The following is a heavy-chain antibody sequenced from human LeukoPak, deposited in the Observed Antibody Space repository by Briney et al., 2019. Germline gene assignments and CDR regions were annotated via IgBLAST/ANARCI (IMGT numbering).Heavy chain of an antibody. Sequence: PGGSLRLSCAASGFTFSSYAMSWVRQAPGKGLEWVSAISGSGGSTYYADSVKGRFTISRDNSKNTLYLQMNSLRAEDTAVYYCAKDRYFDWFPPGFDYRGQGTLVTVSS. J-gene: IGHJ4*02. D-gene: IGHD3-9*01. CDR2: ISGSGGST. V-gene: IGHV3-23*01. CDR1: GFTFSSYA. CDR3: AKDRYFDWFPPGFDY.